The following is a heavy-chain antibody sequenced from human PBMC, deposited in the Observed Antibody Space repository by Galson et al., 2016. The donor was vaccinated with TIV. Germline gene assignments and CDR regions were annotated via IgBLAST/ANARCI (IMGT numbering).Heavy chain of an antibody. J-gene: IGHJ4*02. CDR3: ATYGSGRQVSFDF. CDR1: GYTFTRYY. D-gene: IGHD3-10*01. CDR2: IDPSGGST. Sequence: SVKVSCKASGYTFTRYYMHWMRQAPGQGLEWMGVIDPSGGSTTYAQKFQGRVTMTRDTSTSTVYMELSSLTSEDTAVYYCATYGSGRQVSFDFWGQGTLVTVSS. V-gene: IGHV1-46*03.